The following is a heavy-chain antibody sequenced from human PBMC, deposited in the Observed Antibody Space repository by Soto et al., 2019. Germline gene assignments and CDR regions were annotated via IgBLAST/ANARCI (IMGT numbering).Heavy chain of an antibody. CDR2: ISFDGQNT. Sequence: PGGSLRLSCAASGFTFNAHAMHWVRQAPGEGLEWVAIISFDGQNTYYADSVKGRFTISRDNLNNTLFLQTNSLRPEDTSMYYCARDGAGIYDFWSSLPFDYWGQGALVTVSS. J-gene: IGHJ4*02. V-gene: IGHV3-30*01. CDR1: GFTFNAHA. D-gene: IGHD3-3*01. CDR3: ARDGAGIYDFWSSLPFDY.